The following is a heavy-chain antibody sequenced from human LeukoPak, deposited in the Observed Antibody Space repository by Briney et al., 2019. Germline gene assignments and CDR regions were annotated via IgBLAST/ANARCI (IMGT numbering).Heavy chain of an antibody. CDR2: ITSNSYGGIT. Sequence: GGSLRLSCTTSGFNFATYAMNWVRQAPGRGLEWLGLITSNSYGGITKYASSVEGRFTISRDDSKSIAYLQLNSLKIEDSALYYCVRDNTQWRGQDYWGQGTLVTVSS. CDR1: GFNFATYA. CDR3: VRDNTQWRGQDY. D-gene: IGHD6-19*01. J-gene: IGHJ4*02. V-gene: IGHV3-49*04.